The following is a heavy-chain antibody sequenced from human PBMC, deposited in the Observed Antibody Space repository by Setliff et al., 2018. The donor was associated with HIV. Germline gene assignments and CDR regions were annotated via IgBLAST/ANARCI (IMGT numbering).Heavy chain of an antibody. CDR2: INHTGST. CDR1: GGSFSGYS. CDR3: ARGGTLTDMDV. J-gene: IGHJ6*03. V-gene: IGHV4-34*01. D-gene: IGHD4-4*01. Sequence: PWETLSLTCAFYGGSFSGYSWSWIRQPPGKGLEWIGEINHTGSTKYNPSLKSRVTISVDTSKNQFSLKLSSMTAADTAVYYCARGGTLTDMDVWGKGTTVTVSS.